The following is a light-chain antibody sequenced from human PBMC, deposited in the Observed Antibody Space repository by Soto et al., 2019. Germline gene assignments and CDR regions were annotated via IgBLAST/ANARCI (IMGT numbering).Light chain of an antibody. V-gene: IGKV3-15*01. CDR1: QSVTSN. J-gene: IGKJ1*01. CDR3: KQYNYWPRT. Sequence: EIVMTQSPATLSVSPGERATLSCSASQSVTSNLAWYQQKPGQAPRLLIYGASTRATGVPARFSGSGSGTEFTLTISSLQSEDFAVYYCKQYNYWPRTFGQGTKVEIK. CDR2: GAS.